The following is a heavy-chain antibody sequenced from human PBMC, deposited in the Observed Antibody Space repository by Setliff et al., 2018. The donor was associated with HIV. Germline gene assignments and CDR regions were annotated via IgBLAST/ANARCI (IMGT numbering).Heavy chain of an antibody. J-gene: IGHJ4*02. Sequence: ASVKVSCKASGYTFNNYFLHWVRQAPGQGLEWMGWISAYNGDTHYAQKLQGRVTMTTDTSTTTAYMELRSLRSDDTAMYFCARKGQQLPIDYWGQGTLVTVSS. CDR3: ARKGQQLPIDY. CDR1: GYTFNNYF. CDR2: ISAYNGDT. D-gene: IGHD6-13*01. V-gene: IGHV1-18*04.